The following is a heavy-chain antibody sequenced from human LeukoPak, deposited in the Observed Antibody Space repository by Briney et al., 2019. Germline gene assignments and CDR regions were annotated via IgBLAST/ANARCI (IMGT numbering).Heavy chain of an antibody. CDR2: ISGSGRYI. Sequence: PGGSLRLSCAASGFTFSSYAMSWVRQAPGEGLEWVSSISGSGRYIYYADSVKGRFTISRDNAKNSVDLRMNSLRVEDTAVYYCARLQWLQTGRDFLDYWGQGTLVTVSS. J-gene: IGHJ4*02. CDR3: ARLQWLQTGRDFLDY. V-gene: IGHV3-21*06. CDR1: GFTFSSYA. D-gene: IGHD6-19*01.